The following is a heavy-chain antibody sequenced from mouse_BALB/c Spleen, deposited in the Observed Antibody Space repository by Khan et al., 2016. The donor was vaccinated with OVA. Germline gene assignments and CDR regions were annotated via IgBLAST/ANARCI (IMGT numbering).Heavy chain of an antibody. CDR2: IYPGSDST. Sequence: QVQLQQSGPELVKPGASVKMSCKASGYTFTDYVMNWVKQSTGQGLEWIGQIYPGSDSTYYNEKFKGKATLTADRSSSTAYMQLSSLTSEDSAVYFCARAGWDVFAYWGQGTLVTVSA. V-gene: IGHV1-77*01. J-gene: IGHJ3*01. CDR3: ARAGWDVFAY. CDR1: GYTFTDYV. D-gene: IGHD1-1*02.